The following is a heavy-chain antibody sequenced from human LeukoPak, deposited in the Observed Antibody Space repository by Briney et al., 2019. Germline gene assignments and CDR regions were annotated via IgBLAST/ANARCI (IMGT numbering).Heavy chain of an antibody. CDR2: IRSKAYGGTT. D-gene: IGHD1-26*01. CDR1: GFTVRDNY. J-gene: IGHJ4*02. Sequence: PGGSLRLSCAASGFTVRDNYMSWVRQAPGKGLEWVGFIRSKAYGGTTEYAASVKGRFTISRDDSKSIAYLQMNTLKREDTAVYYCSRGSLDFGGQGTLVTVSS. CDR3: SRGSLDF. V-gene: IGHV3-49*04.